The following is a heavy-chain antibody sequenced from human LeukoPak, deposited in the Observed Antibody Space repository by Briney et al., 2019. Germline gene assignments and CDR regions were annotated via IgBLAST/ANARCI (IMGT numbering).Heavy chain of an antibody. CDR1: GFTFSSYE. V-gene: IGHV3-48*03. J-gene: IGHJ4*02. CDR2: ISSSGSTI. Sequence: GGSLRLSCAASGFTFSSYEMNWVRQAPGKGLEWVSYISSSGSTIYYADSVKGRLTISRDNAKNSLYLQMNGLRAEDTAVYYCARAVSSSWDPYFDYWGQGTLVTVSS. D-gene: IGHD6-13*01. CDR3: ARAVSSSWDPYFDY.